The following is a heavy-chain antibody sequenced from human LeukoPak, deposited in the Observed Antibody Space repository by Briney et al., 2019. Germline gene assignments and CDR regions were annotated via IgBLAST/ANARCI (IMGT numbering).Heavy chain of an antibody. CDR3: TRGRCSSTSCFPDC. J-gene: IGHJ4*02. Sequence: GGSLRLSCVASGVTFSSYWMHWVRQAPGKGLVWVSHINRDGRNTDYADSVKGRFTISRDNAKNTLYLQMNSLRVEDTAVYYCTRGRCSSTSCFPDCWGQGTLVTVSS. CDR1: GVTFSSYW. CDR2: INRDGRNT. D-gene: IGHD2-2*01. V-gene: IGHV3-74*01.